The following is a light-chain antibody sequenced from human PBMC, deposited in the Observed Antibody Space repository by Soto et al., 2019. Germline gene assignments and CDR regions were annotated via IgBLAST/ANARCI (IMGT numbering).Light chain of an antibody. V-gene: IGKV3-20*01. CDR3: QHYGTSPPYT. CDR2: GAS. CDR1: QSVSSRY. Sequence: EIVLTQSPGTLSLSPGERATLSCRASQSVSSRYLAWYQQKPGQAPRLLIYGASSRATGIPDRFSGSGSGTDFPLTIRRVEPEDFAAYYCQHYGTSPPYTFGQGTKLQIK. J-gene: IGKJ2*01.